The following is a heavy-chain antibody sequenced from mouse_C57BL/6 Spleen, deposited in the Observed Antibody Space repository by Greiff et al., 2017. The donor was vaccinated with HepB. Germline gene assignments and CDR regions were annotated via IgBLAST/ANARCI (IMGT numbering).Heavy chain of an antibody. Sequence: EVQLQQSGPGLVKPSQSLSLTCSVTGYSITSGYYWNWIRQFPGNKLEWMGYISYDGSNNYNPSLKNRISITRDTSKNQFFLKLNSVTTEDTATYYCAKAQATRYAMDYWGQGTSVTVSS. V-gene: IGHV3-6*01. J-gene: IGHJ4*01. CDR3: AKAQATRYAMDY. CDR2: ISYDGSN. D-gene: IGHD3-2*02. CDR1: GYSITSGYY.